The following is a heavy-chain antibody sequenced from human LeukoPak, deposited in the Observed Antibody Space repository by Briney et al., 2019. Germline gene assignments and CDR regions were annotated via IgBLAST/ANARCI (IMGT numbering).Heavy chain of an antibody. J-gene: IGHJ4*02. CDR3: ASTTTGNFDY. V-gene: IGHV4-34*01. CDR2: INHSGST. CDR1: GGSFSGYY. Sequence: ASETLSLTCAVYGGSFSGYYWSWIRQPPGKGLEWIGEINHSGSTNYNPSLKSRVTISVDTSKNQFSLKLSSVTAADTAVYYCASTTTGNFDYWGQGTLVTVSS. D-gene: IGHD4-17*01.